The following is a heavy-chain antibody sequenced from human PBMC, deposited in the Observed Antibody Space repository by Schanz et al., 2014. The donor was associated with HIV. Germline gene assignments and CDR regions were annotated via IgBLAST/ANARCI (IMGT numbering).Heavy chain of an antibody. CDR1: GFIFNDFA. J-gene: IGHJ4*02. Sequence: EVQLVESGGGLLQPGRSLRLSCAASGFIFNDFAMHWVRQAPGKGLEWVSTISWNSGSIAYADSVKGRFTISRDNSKNTLYLQMNSLRAEDTSVYYCARGFQGFDYWGQGTLVTVSS. D-gene: IGHD3-10*01. CDR3: ARGFQGFDY. CDR2: ISWNSGSI. V-gene: IGHV3-9*01.